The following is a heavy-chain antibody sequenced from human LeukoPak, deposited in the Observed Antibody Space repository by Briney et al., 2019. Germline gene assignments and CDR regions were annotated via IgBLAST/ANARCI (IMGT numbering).Heavy chain of an antibody. CDR3: ARAYNWGYDY. J-gene: IGHJ4*02. CDR2: INPNSGDT. CDR1: GYTFTGYY. V-gene: IGHV1-2*02. D-gene: IGHD1-1*01. Sequence: ASVKVSCKASGYTFTGYYIHWVRQAPGQGFEWMGWINPNSGDTNSAQKFQGRVTMARDTSISTAYMELSRLRFDDTAVYYCARAYNWGYDYWGQGTLVTVSS.